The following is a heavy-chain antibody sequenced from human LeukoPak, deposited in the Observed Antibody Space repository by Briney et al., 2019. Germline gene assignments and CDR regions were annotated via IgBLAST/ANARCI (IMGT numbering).Heavy chain of an antibody. CDR1: GYSFTNNW. J-gene: IGHJ4*02. CDR2: TYPGDFNT. D-gene: IGHD6-6*01. V-gene: IGHV5-51*01. CDR3: ARHIITSSSGEMDYFDY. Sequence: GESLKISCKGSGYSFTNNWIGWVRQMPGKGLEWMGITYPGDFNTRYSPSFQGQVTISADKSISTAYLQWSSLKASDTAMYYCARHIITSSSGEMDYFDYWGQGTLVTVSS.